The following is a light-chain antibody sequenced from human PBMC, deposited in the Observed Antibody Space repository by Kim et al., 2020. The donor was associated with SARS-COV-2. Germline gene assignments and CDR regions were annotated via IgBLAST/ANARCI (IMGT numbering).Light chain of an antibody. CDR3: QQAYSFPRT. Sequence: ASVGDRVTITCRASQTINNWLAWYQQKPGKAPKLLISGATRLQSGVPSRFSGSGSGTDCTLTISSLQPEDFAAYYCQQAYSFPRTFGQGTRLEIK. J-gene: IGKJ5*01. CDR2: GAT. CDR1: QTINNW. V-gene: IGKV1-12*01.